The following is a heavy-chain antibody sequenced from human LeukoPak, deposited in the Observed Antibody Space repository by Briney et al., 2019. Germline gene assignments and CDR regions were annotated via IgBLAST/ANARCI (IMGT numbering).Heavy chain of an antibody. CDR1: GFTFSSHW. D-gene: IGHD6-13*01. Sequence: GGSRKLSCAVSGFTFSSHWMSWVRQAPGKGLEWVANINQDGSEKHSVDSVKGRFTISRDNAKNSLYLQMNSLRVEDTAVYYCARDGVAAGIYFDYWGQGTLVTVSS. J-gene: IGHJ4*02. V-gene: IGHV3-7*01. CDR3: ARDGVAAGIYFDY. CDR2: INQDGSEK.